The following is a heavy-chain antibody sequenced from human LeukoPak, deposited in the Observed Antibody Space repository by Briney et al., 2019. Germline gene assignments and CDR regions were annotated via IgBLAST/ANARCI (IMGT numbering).Heavy chain of an antibody. CDR1: GGSISSYY. V-gene: IGHV4-59*01. CDR3: ARLGTYYDILTGPDNFDP. J-gene: IGHJ5*02. CDR2: IYYTGST. D-gene: IGHD3-9*01. Sequence: SETLSLTCTVSGGSISSYYWSWIRQPPGKGLEWIGYIYYTGSTNYNPSLKSGITISLDTSKNQFSLRLSSVTAADTAVYYCARLGTYYDILTGPDNFDPWGQGTLVTVSS.